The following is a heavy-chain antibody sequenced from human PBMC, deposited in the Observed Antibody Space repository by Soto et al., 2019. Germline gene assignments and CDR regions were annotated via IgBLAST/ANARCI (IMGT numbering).Heavy chain of an antibody. D-gene: IGHD3-22*01. CDR2: IYYSGST. Sequence: QVHLQESGPGLVKPSETLSLTCTVSGGSISSYYWSWIRQPPGKGLEWIGYIYYSGSTNYNPSLKSRVTISVDTSKNQFSLKLSSVTAADTAVYYCARAYYDSSGYYHDAFDIWGQGTMVTVSS. V-gene: IGHV4-59*01. J-gene: IGHJ3*02. CDR3: ARAYYDSSGYYHDAFDI. CDR1: GGSISSYY.